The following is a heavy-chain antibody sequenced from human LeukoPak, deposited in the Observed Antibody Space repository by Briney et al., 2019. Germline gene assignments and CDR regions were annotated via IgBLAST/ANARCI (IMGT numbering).Heavy chain of an antibody. J-gene: IGHJ4*02. V-gene: IGHV3-33*01. Sequence: PGGSLRLSCAASGFTFSSYGMHWVRQAPGKGLEWVAVIWYDGSNKYYADSVKGRFTISRDNSKNTLYLQMNTLRAKDTAVYYCARDRDYGGSSVGDYWGQGTLVIVSS. CDR1: GFTFSSYG. CDR2: IWYDGSNK. D-gene: IGHD4-23*01. CDR3: ARDRDYGGSSVGDY.